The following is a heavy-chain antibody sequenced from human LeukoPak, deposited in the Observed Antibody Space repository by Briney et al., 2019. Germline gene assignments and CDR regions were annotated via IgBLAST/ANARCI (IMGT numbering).Heavy chain of an antibody. V-gene: IGHV3-21*01. CDR3: ARGVNSSGWYFDY. CDR2: ISSSSSYI. J-gene: IGHJ4*02. D-gene: IGHD6-19*01. Sequence: GGSLRLSCAASRFTFSSYSMNWVSQAPGEGLEWVSSISSSSSYIYYADSVKGRFTISRDNAKNSLYLQMNSLRAEDTAVYYCARGVNSSGWYFDYWGQGTLVTVSS. CDR1: RFTFSSYS.